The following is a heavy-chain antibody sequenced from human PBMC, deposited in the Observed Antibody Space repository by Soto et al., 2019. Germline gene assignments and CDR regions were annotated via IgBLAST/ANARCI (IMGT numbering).Heavy chain of an antibody. CDR1: GGTFSSYA. Sequence: ASVKVSCKASGGTFSSYAISWVRQAPGQGLEWMGGIIPIFGTANYAQKFQGGVTITADESTSTAYMELSSLRSEDTAVYYCARVREGTKYMDVWGKGTTVTVSS. CDR2: IIPIFGTA. V-gene: IGHV1-69*13. D-gene: IGHD3-10*01. CDR3: ARVREGTKYMDV. J-gene: IGHJ6*03.